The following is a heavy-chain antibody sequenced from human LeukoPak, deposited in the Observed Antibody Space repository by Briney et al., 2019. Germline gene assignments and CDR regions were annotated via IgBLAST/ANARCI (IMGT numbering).Heavy chain of an antibody. CDR2: INPSGGST. CDR3: ARDSSGWYGIDY. Sequence: ASVKVSCKASGYTFTSYYMHWVRQAPGQGLEWMGIINPSGGSTSYAQKFQGRVTMTRDTSTCTVYMELSSLRSEDTAVYYCARDSSGWYGIDYWGQGTLVTVSS. J-gene: IGHJ4*02. V-gene: IGHV1-46*01. D-gene: IGHD6-19*01. CDR1: GYTFTSYY.